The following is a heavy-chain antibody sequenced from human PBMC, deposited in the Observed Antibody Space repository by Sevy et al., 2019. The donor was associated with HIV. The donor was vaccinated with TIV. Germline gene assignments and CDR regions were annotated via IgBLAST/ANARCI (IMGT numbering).Heavy chain of an antibody. D-gene: IGHD6-6*01. CDR1: GFTFSDYY. CDR3: AREDIGGRHFDH. J-gene: IGHJ4*02. Sequence: GGSLRLSCAASGFTFSDYYINWIRQAPGKGLEWVSYISSDGGNKYYANSVKGRFTISRDNAKNSVFLKMNSLRAEDTAVYYCAREDIGGRHFDHWGQGTLVTVSS. CDR2: ISSDGGNK. V-gene: IGHV3-11*01.